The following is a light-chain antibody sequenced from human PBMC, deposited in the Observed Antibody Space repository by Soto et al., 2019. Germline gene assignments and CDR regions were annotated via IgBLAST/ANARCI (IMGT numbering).Light chain of an antibody. CDR1: QSVTSNY. J-gene: IGKJ1*01. CDR2: GAS. V-gene: IGKV3-20*01. CDR3: QQYGSSPGT. Sequence: EIALTQSPGTLSLSPGERATLSCRASQSVTSNYLAWYQQKPGQAPRLLMFGASIRDTGIPDRFSGSGSGTDFTLTISRQEPEDFAVYYCQQYGSSPGTFGQGTKVEVK.